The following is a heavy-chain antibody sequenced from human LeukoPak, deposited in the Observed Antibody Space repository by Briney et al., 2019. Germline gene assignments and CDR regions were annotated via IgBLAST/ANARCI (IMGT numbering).Heavy chain of an antibody. V-gene: IGHV4-38-2*02. CDR1: GYSISSGYY. J-gene: IGHJ4*02. CDR2: IYHSGST. D-gene: IGHD1-1*01. Sequence: SETLSLTRTVSGYSISSGYYWGWIRQPPGKGLEWIGSIYHSGSTYYNPSLKSRVTISVDTSKNQFSLKLSSVTAADTAVYYCASTSGYSWFDYWGQGTLVTVSS. CDR3: ASTSGYSWFDY.